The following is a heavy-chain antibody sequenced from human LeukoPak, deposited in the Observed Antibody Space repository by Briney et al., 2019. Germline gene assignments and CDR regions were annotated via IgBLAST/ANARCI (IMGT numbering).Heavy chain of an antibody. Sequence: GGSLRLSCAASGFIFSDYYMSWIRQAPGKGLEWVSYISSSGSTMYYTDSVKGRFTISRDNAKDSLYLQMNSLRAEDTAVYYCAKDYYSWFGAHFDYWGQGTLVTVSS. CDR3: AKDYYSWFGAHFDY. CDR1: GFIFSDYY. J-gene: IGHJ4*02. D-gene: IGHD3-10*01. CDR2: ISSSGSTM. V-gene: IGHV3-11*01.